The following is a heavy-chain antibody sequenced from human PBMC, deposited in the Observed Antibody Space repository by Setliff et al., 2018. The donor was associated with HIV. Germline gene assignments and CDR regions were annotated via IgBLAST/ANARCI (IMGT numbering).Heavy chain of an antibody. J-gene: IGHJ6*02. CDR2: IYATGST. CDR3: ARHPPHDSTWPYYYYGMDV. Sequence: PSETLSLTCTVSGGSINSYYWSWIRQPPGKGLEWIGYIYATGSTNYNPSLKGRVTVSVDTAKNQFSLRLSSVTAADTAVYYCARHPPHDSTWPYYYYGMDVWAQGTTVTVSS. V-gene: IGHV4-4*09. CDR1: GGSINSYY. D-gene: IGHD6-13*01.